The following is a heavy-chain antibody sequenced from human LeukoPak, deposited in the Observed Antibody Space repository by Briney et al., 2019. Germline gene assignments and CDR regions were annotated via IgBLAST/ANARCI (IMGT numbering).Heavy chain of an antibody. V-gene: IGHV1-2*02. D-gene: IGHD6-13*01. CDR3: ARVVDSSSWRNYYYYYMDV. Sequence: GASVKVSCKASGYTFTSYGISWVRQAPGQGLEWMGWISAYSGGTNYAQKFQGRVTMTRDTSISTAYMELSRLRSDDTAVYYCARVVDSSSWRNYYYYYMDVWGKGTTVTVSS. CDR2: ISAYSGGT. CDR1: GYTFTSYG. J-gene: IGHJ6*03.